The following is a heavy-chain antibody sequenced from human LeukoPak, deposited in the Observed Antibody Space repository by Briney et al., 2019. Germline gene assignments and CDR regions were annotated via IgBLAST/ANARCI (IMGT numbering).Heavy chain of an antibody. Sequence: PGGSLRLSCAASGFTFDDYAMHWVRQAPGKGLEWVSGISWNSGSVGYADSVKGRFTISRDNAKNSLYLQMNSLRAEDTAVYYCARDFSDVRGNIFDSWGQGTLVTVSS. CDR3: ARDFSDVRGNIFDS. V-gene: IGHV3-9*01. CDR2: ISWNSGSV. CDR1: GFTFDDYA. J-gene: IGHJ4*02. D-gene: IGHD3-10*02.